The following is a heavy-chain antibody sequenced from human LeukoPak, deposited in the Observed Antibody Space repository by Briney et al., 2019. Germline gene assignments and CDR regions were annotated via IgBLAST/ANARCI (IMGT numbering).Heavy chain of an antibody. CDR1: GYSFTSYW. D-gene: IGHD3-9*01. Sequence: GESLKISCKGSGYSFTSYWIGWVRQMPGKGLEWMGIIYPGDSDTRYSPSFQGQVTISADKSISTAYLQWSSLKASDTAMYYCARQYYDIFLPRSSDAFDIWGQGTMVTVSS. J-gene: IGHJ3*02. CDR3: ARQYYDIFLPRSSDAFDI. V-gene: IGHV5-51*01. CDR2: IYPGDSDT.